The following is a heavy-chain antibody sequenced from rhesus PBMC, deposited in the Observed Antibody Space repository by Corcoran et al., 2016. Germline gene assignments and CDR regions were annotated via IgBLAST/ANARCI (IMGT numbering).Heavy chain of an antibody. J-gene: IGHJ4*01. CDR3: ARDFKRRYSGYSNFDY. Sequence: EVQLVESGGGLVKPGASLRLSCAASGYTFGDYGMHWVRQAPGKGLEWVSFISYTGKTIYYADSVKGRFTISRDNAKNSLSLQMNSLRAEDTAVYYCARDFKRRYSGYSNFDYWGQGVLVTVSS. V-gene: IGHV3-183*01. CDR2: ISYTGKTI. D-gene: IGHD5-24*01. CDR1: GYTFGDYG.